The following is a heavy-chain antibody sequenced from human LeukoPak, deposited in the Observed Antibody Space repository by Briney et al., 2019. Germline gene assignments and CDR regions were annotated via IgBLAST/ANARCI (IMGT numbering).Heavy chain of an antibody. CDR2: ISAYNGNT. CDR3: ARGVYCSSGSCYSRYFDY. J-gene: IGHJ4*02. Sequence: ASVKVSCKASGYTFTNYGISWVRQAPGQGLEWMGWISAYNGNTNYAQKLQGRVTMTTDTSTSTAYMELRSLRSDDTAVYYCARGVYCSSGSCYSRYFDYWGQGTLVTVSS. CDR1: GYTFTNYG. D-gene: IGHD2-15*01. V-gene: IGHV1-18*01.